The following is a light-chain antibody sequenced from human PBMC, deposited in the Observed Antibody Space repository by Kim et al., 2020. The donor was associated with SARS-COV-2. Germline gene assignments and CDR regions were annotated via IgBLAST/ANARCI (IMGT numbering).Light chain of an antibody. CDR2: QDS. J-gene: IGLJ3*02. V-gene: IGLV3-1*01. Sequence: PEQTASITCSGDKLGDKYACWYQQKPGQSPVLVIYQDSKRPSGIPERFSGSNSGNTATLTISGTQAMDEADYYCQAWDSSTAWRVFGGGTQLTVL. CDR3: QAWDSSTAWRV. CDR1: KLGDKY.